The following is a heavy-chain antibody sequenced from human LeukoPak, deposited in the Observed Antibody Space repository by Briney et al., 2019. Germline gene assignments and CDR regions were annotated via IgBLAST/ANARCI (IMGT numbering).Heavy chain of an antibody. D-gene: IGHD3-10*01. CDR1: GYSFTSYW. Sequence: GESLKISCKGSGYSFTSYWIGWVRQMPGKGLEYMGIIYPGDSDSRYSPSFQGHVTLSVDTSISTVFLQWSSLKASDTAIFYCARRRGVSASSFDIWRQGTMVTVSS. CDR3: ARRRGVSASSFDI. CDR2: IYPGDSDS. V-gene: IGHV5-51*01. J-gene: IGHJ3*02.